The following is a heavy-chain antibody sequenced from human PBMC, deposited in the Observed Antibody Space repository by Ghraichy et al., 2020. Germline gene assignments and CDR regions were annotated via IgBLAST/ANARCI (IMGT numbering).Heavy chain of an antibody. CDR3: ARPRLGGGYNYWNFDL. CDR1: GGSISSTSYY. D-gene: IGHD5-24*01. V-gene: IGHV4-39*01. Sequence: GSLRLSCTVSGGSISSTSYYWGWVRQPPGKGLEWIGSISYSGSTYYNPSLKSRVSISVDTSKNQFSLRLTSVTAADTAMYYCARPRLGGGYNYWNFDLWGRGTQVTVSS. CDR2: ISYSGST. J-gene: IGHJ2*01.